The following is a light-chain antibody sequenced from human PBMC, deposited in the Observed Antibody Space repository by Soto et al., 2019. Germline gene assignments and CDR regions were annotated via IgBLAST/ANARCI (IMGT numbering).Light chain of an antibody. Sequence: DIQMTQSPSTLSGSVGDRVTITCRASQTISSWLAWYQHKPGKAPKLLIYKASTLKSGVPSRFSDSGSVTEFTLTISSLQPDDFATYYCQHYNSYSEAFGQGTKVELK. V-gene: IGKV1-5*03. CDR1: QTISSW. CDR3: QHYNSYSEA. CDR2: KAS. J-gene: IGKJ1*01.